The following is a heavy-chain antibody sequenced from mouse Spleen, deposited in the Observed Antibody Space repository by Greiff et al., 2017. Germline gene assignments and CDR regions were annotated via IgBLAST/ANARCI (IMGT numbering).Heavy chain of an antibody. J-gene: IGHJ4*01. D-gene: IGHD1-1*01. V-gene: IGHV1-4*01. CDR3: ARSTGSSDGAMDY. Sequence: VQLQQSGAELARPGASVKMSCKASGYTFTSYTMHWVKQRPGQGLEWIGYINPSSGYTKYNQKFKDKATLTADKSSSTAYMQLSSLTSEDSAVYYCARSTGSSDGAMDYWGQGTSVTVSS. CDR2: INPSSGYT. CDR1: GYTFTSYT.